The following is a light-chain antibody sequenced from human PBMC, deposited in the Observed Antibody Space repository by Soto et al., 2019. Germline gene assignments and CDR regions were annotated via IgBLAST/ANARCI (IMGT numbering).Light chain of an antibody. CDR2: AAS. CDR3: QKYTNVPA. V-gene: IGKV1-27*01. J-gene: IGKJ4*01. CDR1: QGISNY. Sequence: DIQMTQSPSSLSASVGDRVTITCRASQGISNYLAWYQQIPGKVPKLLISAASTLQSGVPSRFSGSGSGTEFTLTISRLQAEDVANYYCQKYTNVPAFGGGTKVEIK.